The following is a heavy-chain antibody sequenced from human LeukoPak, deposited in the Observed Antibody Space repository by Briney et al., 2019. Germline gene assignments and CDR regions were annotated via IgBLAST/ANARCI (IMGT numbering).Heavy chain of an antibody. CDR1: GYTFTSYY. CDR3: ARERGGSYAYDY. CDR2: INPNGGGT. V-gene: IGHV1-46*01. J-gene: IGHJ4*02. D-gene: IGHD1-26*01. Sequence: ASVKVSCKTSGYTFTSYYMHWMRQAPGQGFEWVGMINPNGGGTSSAQKFQGRVTLTRDTSTSIVYMDLSSLRSEDTAVYYCARERGGSYAYDYWGQGTLVTVSS.